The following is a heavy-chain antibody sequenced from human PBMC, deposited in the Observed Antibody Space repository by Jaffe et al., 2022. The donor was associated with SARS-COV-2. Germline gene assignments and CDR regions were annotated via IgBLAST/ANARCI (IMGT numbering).Heavy chain of an antibody. D-gene: IGHD5-18*01. V-gene: IGHV4-30-2*01. CDR2: IYHSGST. CDR1: GGSISSGGYS. J-gene: IGHJ4*02. Sequence: QLQLQESGSGLVKPSQTLSLTCAVSGGSISSGGYSWSWIRQPPGKGLEWIGYIYHSGSTYYNPSLKSRVTISVDRSKNQFSLKLSSVTAADTAVYYCARYSYGQYSSNHFDYWGQGTLVTVSS. CDR3: ARYSYGQYSSNHFDY.